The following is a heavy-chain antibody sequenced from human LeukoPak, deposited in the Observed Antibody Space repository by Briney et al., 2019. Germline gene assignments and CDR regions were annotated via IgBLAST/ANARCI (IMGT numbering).Heavy chain of an antibody. CDR1: GFTFSSYW. Sequence: GGSLRLSCAASGFTFSSYWMNWARQAPGKGLEWVASINHNGNVNYYVDSVKGRFTISRDNSKNTLYLQMNSLRAEDTAVYYCAKGFIAVRFDFWGQGSLVTVSS. CDR3: AKGFIAVRFDF. J-gene: IGHJ4*02. V-gene: IGHV3-7*03. D-gene: IGHD6-19*01. CDR2: INHNGNVN.